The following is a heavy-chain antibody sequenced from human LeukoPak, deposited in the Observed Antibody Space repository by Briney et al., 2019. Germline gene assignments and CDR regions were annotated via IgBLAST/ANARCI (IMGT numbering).Heavy chain of an antibody. Sequence: GASVKVSSKASGYTFTSYAMHWVRQAPGQRLEWMGWINAGNGNTKYSQKFQGRVTITRDTSASTAYMELSSLRSEDTAVYYCARVGKPHNCSSTSCPSNHFDYWGQGTLVTVSS. J-gene: IGHJ4*02. CDR1: GYTFTSYA. V-gene: IGHV1-3*01. D-gene: IGHD2-2*01. CDR3: ARVGKPHNCSSTSCPSNHFDY. CDR2: INAGNGNT.